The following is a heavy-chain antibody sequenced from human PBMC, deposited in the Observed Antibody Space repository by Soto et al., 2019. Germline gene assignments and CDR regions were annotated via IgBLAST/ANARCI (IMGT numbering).Heavy chain of an antibody. D-gene: IGHD3-10*01. CDR2: IYHSGST. CDR1: GDSISSGGYS. Sequence: PSETLSLTCAVSGDSISSGGYSWSWIRQPPGKGLEWIGYIYHSGSTSCNPSLKGRVSISVDTSKNQFSLTLTSVTAADTAVYYCARQGFGVLHGLVDVWGQGTTVTVSS. CDR3: ARQGFGVLHGLVDV. J-gene: IGHJ6*02. V-gene: IGHV4-30-2*01.